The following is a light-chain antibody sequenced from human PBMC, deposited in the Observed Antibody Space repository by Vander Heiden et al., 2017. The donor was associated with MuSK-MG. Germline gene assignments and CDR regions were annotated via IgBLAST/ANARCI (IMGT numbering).Light chain of an antibody. V-gene: IGKV1-39*01. CDR3: QQSDTTPDT. CDR2: AAS. J-gene: IGKJ4*01. CDR1: QYIGTH. Sequence: DIQMTQSPFSLSASVGDTVTITCRASQYIGTHLNWYQQKPGKGPKFLIYAASNLQSGVPSRFSGNGSGADFTLTISNLQPADFATYYCQQSDTTPDTFGGGTKVEI.